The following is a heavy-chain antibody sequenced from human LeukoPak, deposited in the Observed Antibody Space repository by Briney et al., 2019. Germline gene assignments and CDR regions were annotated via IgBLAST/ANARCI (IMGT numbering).Heavy chain of an antibody. D-gene: IGHD4-17*01. J-gene: IGHJ4*02. CDR3: ARDGSDYVPGFDY. Sequence: SETLSLTCTVSGGSISSTTCYWSWIRQPPGKGLEWIGYIYHSGSTYYNPSLKSRVTISVDRSKNQFSLKLSSVTAADTAVYYCARDGSDYVPGFDYWGQGTLVTVSS. CDR2: IYHSGST. V-gene: IGHV4-30-2*01. CDR1: GGSISSTTCY.